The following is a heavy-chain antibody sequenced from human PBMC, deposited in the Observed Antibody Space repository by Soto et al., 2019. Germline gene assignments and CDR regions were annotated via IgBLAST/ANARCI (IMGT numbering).Heavy chain of an antibody. Sequence: SQTLSLTCAISGDSVSSNSAAWNWIRQSPSRGLEWLGRTYYRSKWYNDYAVSVKSRITINPDTSKNQFPLQLNSVTPEDTAVYYCARDPGGCSSTSCFPEAFDIWGQGTMVTVSS. CDR1: GDSVSSNSAA. D-gene: IGHD2-2*01. J-gene: IGHJ3*02. V-gene: IGHV6-1*01. CDR3: ARDPGGCSSTSCFPEAFDI. CDR2: TYYRSKWYN.